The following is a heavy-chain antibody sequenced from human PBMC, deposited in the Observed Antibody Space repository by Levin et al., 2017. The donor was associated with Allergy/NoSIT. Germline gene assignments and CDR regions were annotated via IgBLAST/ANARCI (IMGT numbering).Heavy chain of an antibody. CDR3: ARGATFYYYYMDV. Sequence: GGSLRLSCAASGFTFSSYAMHWVRQAPGKGLEWVAVISYDGSNKYYADSVKGRFTISRDNSKNTLHLQMNSLRAEDTAVYYCARGATFYYYYMDVWGKGTTVTVSS. CDR1: GFTFSSYA. J-gene: IGHJ6*03. V-gene: IGHV3-30-3*01. CDR2: ISYDGSNK.